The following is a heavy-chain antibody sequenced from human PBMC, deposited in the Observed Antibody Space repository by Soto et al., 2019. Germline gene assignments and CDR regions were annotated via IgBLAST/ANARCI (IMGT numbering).Heavy chain of an antibody. Sequence: SETLSLTCTVSGGSISSSSYYWGWIRQPPGKGLEWIGSIYYSGSTYYNPSLKSRVTISVDTSKNQFSLKLSSVTAADTAVYYCARGDIFEKDAFDIWGQGTMVTV. CDR2: IYYSGST. D-gene: IGHD3-9*01. J-gene: IGHJ3*02. CDR3: ARGDIFEKDAFDI. V-gene: IGHV4-39*01. CDR1: GGSISSSSYY.